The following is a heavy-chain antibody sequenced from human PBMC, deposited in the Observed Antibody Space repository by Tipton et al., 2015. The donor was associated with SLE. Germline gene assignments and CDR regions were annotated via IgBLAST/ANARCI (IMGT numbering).Heavy chain of an antibody. CDR2: IRYDGSNK. CDR3: AKIGSVGNWGYFDY. Sequence: SLRLSCAASGFTFSSYGMHWVRQAPGKGLEWVAFIRYDGSNKYYADSVKGRFTISRDNSKNTLYLQMNSLRAEDTAVYYCAKIGSVGNWGYFDYWGQGTLVTVSS. D-gene: IGHD7-27*01. J-gene: IGHJ4*02. V-gene: IGHV3-30*02. CDR1: GFTFSSYG.